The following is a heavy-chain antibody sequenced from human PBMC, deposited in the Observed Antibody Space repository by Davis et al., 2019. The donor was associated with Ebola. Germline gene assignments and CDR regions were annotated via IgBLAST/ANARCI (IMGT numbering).Heavy chain of an antibody. CDR1: GGSFSGYY. CDR2: INHSGST. J-gene: IGHJ5*02. V-gene: IGHV4-34*01. D-gene: IGHD2-15*01. Sequence: MPGGSLRLSCAVYGGSFSGYYWSWIRQPPGKGLEWIGEINHSGSTNYNPSLKSRVTISVDTSKNQFSLKLSSVTAADTAVYYCARLEDEGFDPWGQGTLVTVSS. CDR3: ARLEDEGFDP.